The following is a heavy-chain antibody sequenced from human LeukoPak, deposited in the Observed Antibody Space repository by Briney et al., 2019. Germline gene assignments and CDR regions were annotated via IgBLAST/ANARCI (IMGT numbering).Heavy chain of an antibody. CDR2: INTNTGNP. V-gene: IGHV7-4-1*01. J-gene: IGHJ5*02. Sequence: ASVKVSCTASGYTFTNYAMNWVRQAPGQGLEWMGWINTNTGNPTYAQGFTGRFVFSLDASVSTAYLQIRRLKAEDTAVYYCARVPFVVMGDTGNWFDPWGQGTLVTVSS. D-gene: IGHD2-8*01. CDR3: ARVPFVVMGDTGNWFDP. CDR1: GYTFTNYA.